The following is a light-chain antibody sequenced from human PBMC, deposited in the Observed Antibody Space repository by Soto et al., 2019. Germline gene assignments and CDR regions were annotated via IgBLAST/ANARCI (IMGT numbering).Light chain of an antibody. V-gene: IGLV2-23*01. CDR3: CSYAGSSSFV. CDR1: SSDVGSYNL. Sequence: QSVLTQPASVSGSPGQSITISCTGTSSDVGSYNLVSWYQHHPGKAPKIIIYEDDKRPSGVFYRFSGSKSGHTASLTISGLQAEDEADYYCCSYAGSSSFVFGIGTKVTVL. CDR2: EDD. J-gene: IGLJ1*01.